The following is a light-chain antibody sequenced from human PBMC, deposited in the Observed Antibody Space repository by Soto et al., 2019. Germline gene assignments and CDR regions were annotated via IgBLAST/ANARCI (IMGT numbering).Light chain of an antibody. Sequence: DIQMTQSPSSLSASVGDRVTITCRESQSISSYLNWYQEKPGKAPKLLMYAASSLQSGAPSRFSGSGSVTDFTLTISRLQPEDLVTYPCQQSYSTPRTFGQGTRVEIK. CDR3: QQSYSTPRT. CDR2: AAS. CDR1: QSISSY. V-gene: IGKV1-39*01. J-gene: IGKJ1*01.